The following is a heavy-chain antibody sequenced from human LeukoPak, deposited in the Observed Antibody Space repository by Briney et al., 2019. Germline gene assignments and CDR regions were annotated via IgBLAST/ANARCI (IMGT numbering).Heavy chain of an antibody. Sequence: ASVKVSCKASGYTFTSYDINWVRQAPGQGLEWMGWINPNSGDTNSAQKFQGRVTMTRDTSISTAYMEMSRLRSDDTAVYYCASGHSYASDWGQGTLVTVSS. V-gene: IGHV1-2*02. J-gene: IGHJ4*02. CDR2: INPNSGDT. CDR1: GYTFTSYD. CDR3: ASGHSYASD. D-gene: IGHD5-18*01.